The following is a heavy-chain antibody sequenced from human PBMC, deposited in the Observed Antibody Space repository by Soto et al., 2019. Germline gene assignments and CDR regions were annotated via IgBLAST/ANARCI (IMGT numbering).Heavy chain of an antibody. Sequence: SVKVSCKASGGTFSTYTFSWVRQAPGQGLEWMGRIIPIFGTPYYAQKFQGRVTITADKSTSTVYMELSSLGSDDTAVYFCARGLECRGYCLDKPTWFGPCGQGTLVTVSS. V-gene: IGHV1-69*06. D-gene: IGHD2-15*01. CDR2: IIPIFGTP. J-gene: IGHJ5*02. CDR1: GGTFSTYT. CDR3: ARGLECRGYCLDKPTWFGP.